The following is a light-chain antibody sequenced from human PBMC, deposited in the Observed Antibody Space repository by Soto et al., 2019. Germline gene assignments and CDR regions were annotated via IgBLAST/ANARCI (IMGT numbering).Light chain of an antibody. CDR1: QDISGW. J-gene: IGKJ1*01. V-gene: IGKV1D-12*01. Sequence: DIQMTQSPSSVSASVGDRVTITCRASQDISGWLAWFQQKPGKAPNLLIYAASILQSGVPSRFSGSGSGTDFTLTITYLQPEDFATYYCQQANSFPWTFGQGTKVDNK. CDR3: QQANSFPWT. CDR2: AAS.